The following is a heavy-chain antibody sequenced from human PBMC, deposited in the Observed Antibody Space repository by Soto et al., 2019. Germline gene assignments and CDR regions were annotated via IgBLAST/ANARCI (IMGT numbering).Heavy chain of an antibody. J-gene: IGHJ6*02. CDR1: GFTFSSYG. CDR3: AKAYSGYDLFYYGMDV. D-gene: IGHD5-12*01. Sequence: SLRLSCAASGFTFSSYGMHWVRQAPGKGLEWVAVISYDGSNKYYADSVKGRFTISRDNSKNTLYLQMNSLRAEDTAVYYCAKAYSGYDLFYYGMDVWGQGTTVTVSS. CDR2: ISYDGSNK. V-gene: IGHV3-30*18.